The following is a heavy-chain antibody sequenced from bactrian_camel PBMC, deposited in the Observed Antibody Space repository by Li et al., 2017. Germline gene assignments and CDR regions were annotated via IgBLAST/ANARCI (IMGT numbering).Heavy chain of an antibody. Sequence: VQLVESGGGSVQAGGSLKLSCVASKLYYDTYCLAWFRQAPGKEREGVARIYTNDDTTYYDDSVTGRFTISQDNAKKTTYLQMDHLRTEDTAIYYCAAGWSYGVGTLLRRHYDYCGQGTQVTVS. J-gene: IGHJ4*01. CDR1: KLYYDTYC. CDR3: AAGWSYGVGTLLRRHYDY. D-gene: IGHD5*01. CDR2: IYTNDDTT. V-gene: IGHV3S1*01.